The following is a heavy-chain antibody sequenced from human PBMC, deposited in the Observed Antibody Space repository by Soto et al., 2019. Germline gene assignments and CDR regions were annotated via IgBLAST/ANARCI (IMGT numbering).Heavy chain of an antibody. CDR1: GFSLCRCT. CDR3: AKKGIAVAGNYFDY. J-gene: IGHJ4*02. Sequence: GGPLTHARAASGFSLCRCTMSWYRKAPGKGLEWVSAISGSGGRTYYADSVKGRFTISRDNSKNTLYVQMNSLRAEDTAVYYCAKKGIAVAGNYFDYWGQGTLVTVS. CDR2: ISGSGGRT. D-gene: IGHD6-19*01. V-gene: IGHV3-23*01.